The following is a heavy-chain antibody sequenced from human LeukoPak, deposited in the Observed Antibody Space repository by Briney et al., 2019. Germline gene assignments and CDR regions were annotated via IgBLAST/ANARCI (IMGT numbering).Heavy chain of an antibody. CDR3: ARRGLAASSDS. Sequence: GASVKVSCKASGYTFTGYYMHWVRQAPGQGLEWMGWINPNSGGTNYAQKFQGRVTSTRDTSINTVYLQLTSLRPDDTAIYYCARRGLAASSDSWGQGTLVTVSS. CDR2: INPNSGGT. D-gene: IGHD2-15*01. CDR1: GYTFTGYY. V-gene: IGHV1-2*02. J-gene: IGHJ4*02.